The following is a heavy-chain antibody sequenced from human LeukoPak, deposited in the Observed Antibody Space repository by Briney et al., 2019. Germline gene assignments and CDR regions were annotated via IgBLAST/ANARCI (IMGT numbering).Heavy chain of an antibody. Sequence: PSETLSLTCTVSGGSISSSSYYWGWIRQPPGKGLEWIGSIYYSGSTYYNPSLKSRVTISVDTSKNQFSLKLSSVTAADTAVYYCARASTYYYDSSGTEFDYWGQGTLVTVSS. J-gene: IGHJ4*02. V-gene: IGHV4-39*01. D-gene: IGHD3-22*01. CDR2: IYYSGST. CDR1: GGSISSSSYY. CDR3: ARASTYYYDSSGTEFDY.